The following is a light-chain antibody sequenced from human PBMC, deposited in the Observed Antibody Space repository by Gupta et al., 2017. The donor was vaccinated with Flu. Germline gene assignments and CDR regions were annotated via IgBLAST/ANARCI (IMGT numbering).Light chain of an antibody. CDR1: SSNIGNNY. CDR2: ENN. CDR3: GTGDSSRSGLV. J-gene: IGLJ2*01. Sequence: QSVLTQPPSVSVAPGQKVTISCSGSSSNIGNNYVSWYQQLPGTAPNLLIYENNKRPSGIPDRFSGSKSGTSATLGITGLQTGDEADYYCGTGDSSRSGLVFGGGTKLTVL. V-gene: IGLV1-51*02.